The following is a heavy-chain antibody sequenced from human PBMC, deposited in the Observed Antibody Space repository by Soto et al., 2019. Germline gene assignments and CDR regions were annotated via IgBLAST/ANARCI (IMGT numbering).Heavy chain of an antibody. V-gene: IGHV1-69*02. CDR2: IIPILGIA. D-gene: IGHD1-26*01. CDR3: ARASYYVVREGEAD. CDR1: GGTFSSYT. Sequence: QVQLVQSGAEVKKPGSSVKVSCKASGGTFSSYTISWVRQAPGQGLEWMGRIIPILGIANYAQKFQGRVTITADKSTSTAYMELSSLRFEDTAVYYCARASYYVVREGEADWGQGTLVTVSS. J-gene: IGHJ4*02.